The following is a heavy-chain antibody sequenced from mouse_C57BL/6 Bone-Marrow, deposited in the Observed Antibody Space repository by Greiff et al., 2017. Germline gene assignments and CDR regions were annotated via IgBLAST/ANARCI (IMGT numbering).Heavy chain of an antibody. CDR3: ARHDWAWFAY. CDR1: GFTFSDYY. D-gene: IGHD4-1*01. Sequence: EVKLMESGGGLVQPGGSLKLSCAASGFTFSDYYMYWVRQTPEKRLEWVAYISNGGGSTYYPDTVKGRFTISRDNAKNTLYLQMSRLKSEDTAMYYCARHDWAWFAYWGQGTLVTVSA. J-gene: IGHJ3*01. CDR2: ISNGGGST. V-gene: IGHV5-12*01.